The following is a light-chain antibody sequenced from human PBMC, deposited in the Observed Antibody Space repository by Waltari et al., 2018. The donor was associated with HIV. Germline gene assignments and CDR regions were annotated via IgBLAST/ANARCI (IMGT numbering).Light chain of an antibody. CDR2: AAS. CDR1: QGISSN. Sequence: DIQLTQSPFFNSASVGDRVTITCRASQGISSNLAWYQQKPGQAPKLLIYAASTLQPGVPSRFSGSEAGTEFTLTVRGLQPEDFATYYCQRLNSYTLFTFGPGTTVD. V-gene: IGKV1-9*01. CDR3: QRLNSYTLFT. J-gene: IGKJ3*01.